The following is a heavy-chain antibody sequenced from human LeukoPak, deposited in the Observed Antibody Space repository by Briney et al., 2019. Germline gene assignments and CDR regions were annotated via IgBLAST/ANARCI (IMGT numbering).Heavy chain of an antibody. CDR2: ITSSSSYM. D-gene: IGHD1-26*01. CDR1: GFTFSSYS. Sequence: PGGSLRLSCAASGFTFSSYSMNWVRQAPGKGLEWVSSITSSSSYMYYADPVKGRFTISRDNAKNSLYLQMDSLRAEDTAVYYCARAQVGYNWFDPWGQGTLVTVSS. CDR3: ARAQVGYNWFDP. J-gene: IGHJ5*02. V-gene: IGHV3-21*01.